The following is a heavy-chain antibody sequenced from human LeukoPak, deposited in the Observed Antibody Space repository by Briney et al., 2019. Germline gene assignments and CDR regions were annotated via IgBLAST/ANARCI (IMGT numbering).Heavy chain of an antibody. CDR2: IKEDGSEE. Sequence: GESLRLSCEVSGFTFYRHSMSWVRQAPGKGLEWVAKIKEDGSEEYYVDSVKGRFTISRDNAKNTVFLQMNSLRADDTSVYYCVRESGDYGSADMAGYYYYMDVWAKGTTVTVSS. J-gene: IGHJ6*03. D-gene: IGHD3-10*01. CDR1: GFTFYRHS. CDR3: VRESGDYGSADMAGYYYYMDV. V-gene: IGHV3-7*01.